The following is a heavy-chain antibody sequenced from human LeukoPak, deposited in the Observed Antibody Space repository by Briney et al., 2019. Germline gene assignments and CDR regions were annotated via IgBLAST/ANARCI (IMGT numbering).Heavy chain of an antibody. CDR3: ARHSSLGGAARH. V-gene: IGHV4-39*01. CDR1: GGSISSSTYY. Sequence: PSETLSLTCTVSGGSISSSTYYWGWIRQPPGKGLEWIGSVYYSGSTYYNPSLKSRVTISVDSSKNQFSLKLSSVTAADTAVYYCARHSSLGGAARHWGQGTLVTVSS. D-gene: IGHD6-6*01. CDR2: VYYSGST. J-gene: IGHJ4*02.